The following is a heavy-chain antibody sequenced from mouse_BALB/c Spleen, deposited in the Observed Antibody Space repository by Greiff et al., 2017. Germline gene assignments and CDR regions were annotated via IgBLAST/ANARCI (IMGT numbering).Heavy chain of an antibody. CDR1: GYSITSDYA. CDR2: ISYSGST. D-gene: IGHD2-3*01. J-gene: IGHJ2*01. CDR3: ARWLLRDYYFDY. Sequence: EVKLMESGPGLVKPSQSLSLTCTVTGYSITSDYAWNWIRQFPGNKLEWMGYISYSGSTSYNPSLKSRISITRDTSKNQFFLQLNSVTTEDTATYYCARWLLRDYYFDYWGQGTTLTVSS. V-gene: IGHV3-2*02.